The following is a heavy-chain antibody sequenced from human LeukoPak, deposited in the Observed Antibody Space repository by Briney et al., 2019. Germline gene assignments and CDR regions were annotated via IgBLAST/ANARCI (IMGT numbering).Heavy chain of an antibody. V-gene: IGHV3-48*03. D-gene: IGHD6-13*01. CDR2: ISSSGSTI. CDR1: GFTFSSYE. CDR3: ARGCAVSSSWYKYYYYYYMDV. Sequence: GGSLRLSCAASGFTFSSYEMNWVRQAPGKGLEWVSYISSSGSTIYYADSVKGRFTISRDNAKNSLYLQMNSLRAEDTAVYYCARGCAVSSSWYKYYYYYYMDVWGKGTTVTISS. J-gene: IGHJ6*03.